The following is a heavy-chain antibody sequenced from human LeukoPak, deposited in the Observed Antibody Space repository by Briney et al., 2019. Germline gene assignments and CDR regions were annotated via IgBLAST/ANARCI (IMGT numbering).Heavy chain of an antibody. V-gene: IGHV1-69*05. D-gene: IGHD1-14*01. J-gene: IGHJ4*02. CDR2: IFPISGTA. Sequence: SVNVSSKPSVGTFITYAISWVRQAPGQGLEWMGGIFPISGTANYAQKFQGRVTFTTDESTNTAYMDLSSLRSEDTAVYYCARGGTFYRRTLLNYFDYWGQGSLVTVSS. CDR3: ARGGTFYRRTLLNYFDY. CDR1: VGTFITYA.